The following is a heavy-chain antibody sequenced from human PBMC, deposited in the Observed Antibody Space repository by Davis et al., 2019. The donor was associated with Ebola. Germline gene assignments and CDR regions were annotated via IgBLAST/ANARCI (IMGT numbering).Heavy chain of an antibody. J-gene: IGHJ6*02. V-gene: IGHV3-23*01. CDR2: LSGSGGLS. CDR3: ARGGETVTGTASHEMDV. CDR1: GYTFRIHA. Sequence: GESLKISCAASGYTFRIHAMTWVRQAPGKGLEWVSALSGSGGLSYYADSVKGRFTISRDNSKNTLYLQMDSLTAEDTAVYYCARGGETVTGTASHEMDVWGQGTTVTVSS. D-gene: IGHD1-14*01.